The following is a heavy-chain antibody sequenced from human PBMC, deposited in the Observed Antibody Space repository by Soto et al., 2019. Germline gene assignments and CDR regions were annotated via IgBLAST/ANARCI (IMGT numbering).Heavy chain of an antibody. D-gene: IGHD4-17*01. CDR3: ARETTVTAFDI. Sequence: PSETLSLTCTVSGGSISSYYWSWIRQPPGKGLEWIGYIYYSGSTNYNPSLKSRVTISVDTSKNQFSLKLSSVTAADTAVYYCARETTVTAFDIWGQGTMVTVSS. CDR1: GGSISSYY. V-gene: IGHV4-59*01. J-gene: IGHJ3*02. CDR2: IYYSGST.